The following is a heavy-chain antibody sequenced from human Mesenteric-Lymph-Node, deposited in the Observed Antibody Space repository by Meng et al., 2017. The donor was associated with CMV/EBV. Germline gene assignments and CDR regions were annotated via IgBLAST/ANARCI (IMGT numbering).Heavy chain of an antibody. CDR3: ARRLSIGWLYDY. V-gene: IGHV4-39*01. Sequence: CRVSGDSISRGSYYWDWIRQPPGKGLEWIGSIDYAGSTYYNPSLKSRVTISGDTSKNQFSLKLSSVSAADTAVYYCARRLSIGWLYDYWGQGTLVTVSS. CDR2: IDYAGST. J-gene: IGHJ4*02. CDR1: GDSISRGSYY. D-gene: IGHD5-12*01.